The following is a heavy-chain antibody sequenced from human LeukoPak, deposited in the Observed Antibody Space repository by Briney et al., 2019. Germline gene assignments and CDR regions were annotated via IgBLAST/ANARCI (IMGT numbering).Heavy chain of an antibody. Sequence: PGGSLRLSCAASGFSFSNYWMDWVRQAPGKGLEWVAKIKHDGSRKDYVDSVKGRFTISRDKAKNSLYLEMSSLRVEDTGMYYCVRENPYVSWGQGTLVTVSS. J-gene: IGHJ5*02. V-gene: IGHV3-7*01. CDR2: IKHDGSRK. CDR3: VRENPYVS. D-gene: IGHD1-14*01. CDR1: GFSFSNYW.